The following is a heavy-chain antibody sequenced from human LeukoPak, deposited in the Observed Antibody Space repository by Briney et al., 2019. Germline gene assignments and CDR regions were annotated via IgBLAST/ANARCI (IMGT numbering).Heavy chain of an antibody. CDR3: ARHVRFLEWLSSYYFDY. CDR1: GGSLSSGSYY. Sequence: WETLSLTCTVSGGSLSSGSYYWGWIRHPPGKGLEWIGSIYYSGSTYYNPSLKSRVTISVDTSKSQFSLRLTSVTAADTAVYYCARHVRFLEWLSSYYFDYWGQGTLVTVSS. V-gene: IGHV4-39*01. J-gene: IGHJ4*02. D-gene: IGHD3-3*01. CDR2: IYYSGST.